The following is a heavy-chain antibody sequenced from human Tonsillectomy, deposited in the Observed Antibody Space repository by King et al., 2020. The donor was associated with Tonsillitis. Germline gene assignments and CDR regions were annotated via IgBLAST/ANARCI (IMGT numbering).Heavy chain of an antibody. CDR2: INHDRST. J-gene: IGHJ4*02. V-gene: IGHV4-34*01. CDR1: GGSFSDYY. D-gene: IGHD3-22*01. CDR3: ARGWYYYDSSGYAIKGIYFDY. Sequence: VQLQQWGAGLLKPSETLSLTCALYGGSFSDYYWKWIRQPPGKGLEWIGEINHDRSTNYNPSLKSRLSVLVDTSKNQFSLKLTSVTAADTAVYYCARGWYYYDSSGYAIKGIYFDYWGQGTLVTVSS.